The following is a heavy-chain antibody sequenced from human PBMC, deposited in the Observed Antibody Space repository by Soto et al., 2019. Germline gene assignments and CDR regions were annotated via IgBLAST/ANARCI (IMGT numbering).Heavy chain of an antibody. V-gene: IGHV4-4*02. CDR2: ISHSGTV. D-gene: IGHD3-16*01. Sequence: SETLSLTCDVSSVSITSSNWWTWVRQPPGRGLEWLGKISHSGTVNYNATLRSRVTISVDKPKNQLSLKLMSVTAADTAVYYCARDYDGFDYWGPGILVTVSS. CDR3: ARDYDGFDY. J-gene: IGHJ4*02. CDR1: SVSITSSNW.